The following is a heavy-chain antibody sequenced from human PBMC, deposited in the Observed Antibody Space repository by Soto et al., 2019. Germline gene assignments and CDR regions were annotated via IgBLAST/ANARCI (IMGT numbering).Heavy chain of an antibody. CDR1: GFTFISYG. CDR2: IWYDGSNK. CDR3: ARGHGVATTMGWFDP. J-gene: IGHJ5*02. D-gene: IGHD5-12*01. V-gene: IGHV3-33*01. Sequence: GGSLRLSCDSTGFTFISYGIHWVRQSPGKGLEWVAVIWYDGSNKYYADPVKGRFSISRDNSKNTLYLLMNSLRAEDTAVYYCARGHGVATTMGWFDPWGQGTLVTVSS.